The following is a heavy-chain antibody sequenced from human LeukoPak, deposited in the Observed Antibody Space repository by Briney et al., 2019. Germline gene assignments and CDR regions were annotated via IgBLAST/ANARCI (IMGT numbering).Heavy chain of an antibody. Sequence: PGGSLRLSCAASGFTFSTYWMSWVRQAPGKGLEWVANIKQDGSAKYYVDSVKGRYTISRDNAKNSLYLQMNSLRAEDTAVYYCARVFPLNRYCSGGSCYDYFDYWGQGTLVTVSS. D-gene: IGHD2-15*01. J-gene: IGHJ4*02. V-gene: IGHV3-7*01. CDR2: IKQDGSAK. CDR3: ARVFPLNRYCSGGSCYDYFDY. CDR1: GFTFSTYW.